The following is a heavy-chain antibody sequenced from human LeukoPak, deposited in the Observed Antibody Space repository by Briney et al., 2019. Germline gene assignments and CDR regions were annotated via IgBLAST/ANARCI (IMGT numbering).Heavy chain of an antibody. D-gene: IGHD2-15*01. CDR1: GYTFTSYD. Sequence: GASVKVSCKASGYTFTSYDINWVRQATGQGLEWMGWMNPNSGNTGYARKFQGRVTMTRNTSISTAYMELSSLRSEDTAAYYCAVLSPTLMTPPRGLHYYYGMDVWGQGTTVTVSS. V-gene: IGHV1-8*01. J-gene: IGHJ6*02. CDR3: AVLSPTLMTPPRGLHYYYGMDV. CDR2: MNPNSGNT.